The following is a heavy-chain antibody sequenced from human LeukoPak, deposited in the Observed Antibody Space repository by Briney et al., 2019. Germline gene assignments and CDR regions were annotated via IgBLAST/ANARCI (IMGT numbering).Heavy chain of an antibody. D-gene: IGHD3-22*01. V-gene: IGHV1-2*02. CDR2: INPNSGGT. J-gene: IGHJ4*02. CDR3: ARVNYYDSSGYYADFDY. Sequence: ASVKVSCKASGYTFTGYYMHWVRQAPGQGLEWMGWINPNSGGTNYAQKFQGRVTMTRDTSISTAYMELSRLRSDDTPVYYCARVNYYDSSGYYADFDYWGQGTLVTVSS. CDR1: GYTFTGYY.